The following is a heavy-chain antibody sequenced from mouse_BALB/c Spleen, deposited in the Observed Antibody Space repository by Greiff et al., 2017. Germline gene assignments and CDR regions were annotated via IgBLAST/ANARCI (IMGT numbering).Heavy chain of an antibody. CDR3: ARDPNWECAY. V-gene: IGHV5-6-3*01. CDR1: GFTFSSYG. Sequence: EVQRVESGGGLVQPGGSLKLSCAASGFTFSSYGMSWVRQTPDKRLELVATINSNGGSTYYPDSVKGRFTISRDNAKNTLYLQMSSLKSEDTAMYYCARDPNWECAYWGQGTLVTVSA. D-gene: IGHD4-1*01. CDR2: INSNGGST. J-gene: IGHJ3*01.